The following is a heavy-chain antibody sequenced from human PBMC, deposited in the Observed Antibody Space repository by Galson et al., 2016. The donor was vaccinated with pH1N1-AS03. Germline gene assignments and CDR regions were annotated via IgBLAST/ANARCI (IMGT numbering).Heavy chain of an antibody. CDR1: GFTFKSYW. J-gene: IGHJ6*03. CDR2: INQDENEK. Sequence: ASGFTFKSYWMSWVRQAPGKGLEWVANINQDENEKYYVDSVKGRFTISRDNAENSLYLEMNSLRAEDTALYYCARESTGTEHIVVVTGRYGYYYMDVWGKGTTVTVSS. V-gene: IGHV3-7*03. D-gene: IGHD2-21*02. CDR3: ARESTGTEHIVVVTGRYGYYYMDV.